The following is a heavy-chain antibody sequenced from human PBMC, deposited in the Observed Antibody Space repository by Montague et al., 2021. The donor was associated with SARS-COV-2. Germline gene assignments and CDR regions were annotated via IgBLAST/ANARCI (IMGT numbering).Heavy chain of an antibody. V-gene: IGHV4-34*01. CDR1: TEAFNGYY. D-gene: IGHD3-9*01. Sequence: SETLSLTCAVYTEAFNGYYWTWIRQRPGTGLEWIGEVSHPGSAKYNPSPKSRGTISVDTYRTQVSLRLTSVTAADTATYYCARAVYNRVIFVVSPRYYFDCWGQGNMVAVSA. CDR2: VSHPGSA. CDR3: ARAVYNRVIFVVSPRYYFDC. J-gene: IGHJ4*02.